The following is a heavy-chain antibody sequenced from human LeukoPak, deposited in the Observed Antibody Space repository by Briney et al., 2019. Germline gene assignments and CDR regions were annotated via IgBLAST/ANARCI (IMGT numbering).Heavy chain of an antibody. CDR3: ARARISSGWYYLDY. CDR2: IWYDGSNK. CDR1: GFTFSSYG. D-gene: IGHD6-19*01. J-gene: IGHJ4*02. V-gene: IGHV3-33*08. Sequence: AGGSLRLSCAASGFTFSSYGMHWVRQAPGKGLEWVAVIWYDGSNKYYADSVKGRFTISRDNSKNTLYLRMNSLRAEDTAVYYCARARISSGWYYLDYWGQGTLVTVSS.